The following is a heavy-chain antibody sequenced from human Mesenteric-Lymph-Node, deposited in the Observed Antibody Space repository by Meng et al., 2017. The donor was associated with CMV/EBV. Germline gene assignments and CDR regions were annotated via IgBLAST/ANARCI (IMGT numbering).Heavy chain of an antibody. D-gene: IGHD6-13*01. CDR2: ISETSGYI. CDR3: ARGDEAAAPYYYYYYYGMDV. V-gene: IGHV3-21*01. CDR1: GFTFSRYT. J-gene: IGHJ6*02. Sequence: GGSLRLSCAASGFTFSRYTLTWVRQAPGKGLEWVSSISETSGYISYTDSVKGRFTISRDNAKNSLYLQMNSLRAEDTAVYYCARGDEAAAPYYYYYYYGMDVWGQGTTVTVSS.